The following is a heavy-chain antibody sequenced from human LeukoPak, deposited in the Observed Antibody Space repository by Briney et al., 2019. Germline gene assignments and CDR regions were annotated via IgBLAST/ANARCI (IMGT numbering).Heavy chain of an antibody. CDR1: GFTFSSYA. CDR3: AKNGDRGAYCTGGTCYPYFYYYMYV. Sequence: GRSLRLSCAASGFTFSSYAMHWVRQAPGKGLEGVAVISYDGSNKYYADSVKGGFTISRDNSKNTLYLQMNSLRAEDTAIYYCAKNGDRGAYCTGGTCYPYFYYYMYVWGKGTTVTI. CDR2: ISYDGSNK. D-gene: IGHD2-15*01. J-gene: IGHJ6*03. V-gene: IGHV3-30*04.